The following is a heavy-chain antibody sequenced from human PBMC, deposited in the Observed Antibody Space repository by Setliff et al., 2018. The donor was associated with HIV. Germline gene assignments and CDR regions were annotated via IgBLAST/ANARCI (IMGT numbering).Heavy chain of an antibody. CDR3: VRDLEPHYGDFGPFDY. D-gene: IGHD4-17*01. J-gene: IGHJ4*02. Sequence: ASVKVSCKASGYTFTDFYIHWVRQAPGQGLAWMGRISPNSDVTNYAQKFQGRVTMTRDTSFRTAYMEVSRLKSDDTAIYYCVRDLEPHYGDFGPFDYWGPGTLVTVSS. V-gene: IGHV1-2*06. CDR2: ISPNSDVT. CDR1: GYTFTDFY.